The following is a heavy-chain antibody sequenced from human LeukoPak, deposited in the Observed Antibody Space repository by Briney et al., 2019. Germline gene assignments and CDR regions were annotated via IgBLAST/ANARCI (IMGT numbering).Heavy chain of an antibody. CDR2: ISGSGGST. Sequence: GGSLRLSCAASGFIFSSYAMSWVRQAPGKGLEWVSVISGSGGSTNYADSVNGRFTISRDNSKNMLHLQMSSLRAEDTAVYYCAKGSRYYDSSGRPFDYWGQGTLVTVSS. D-gene: IGHD3-22*01. CDR3: AKGSRYYDSSGRPFDY. CDR1: GFIFSSYA. V-gene: IGHV3-23*01. J-gene: IGHJ4*02.